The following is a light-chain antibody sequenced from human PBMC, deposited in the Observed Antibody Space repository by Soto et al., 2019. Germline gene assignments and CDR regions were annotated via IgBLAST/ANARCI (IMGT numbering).Light chain of an antibody. CDR3: LLDYAYFWA. CDR1: QDIGGR. CDR2: AAS. V-gene: IGKV1-12*01. Sequence: DSQMTQSPSSVSASVGDRITITCRASQDIGGRLAWFQQKPGKAPQXXIQAASTLQSGVPSRFSGSGSGRDFTLTISSLQPEDFATYYCLLDYAYFWAFGQGTKVDIK. J-gene: IGKJ1*01.